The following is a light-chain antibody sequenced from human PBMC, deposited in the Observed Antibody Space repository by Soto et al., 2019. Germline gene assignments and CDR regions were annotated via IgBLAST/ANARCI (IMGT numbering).Light chain of an antibody. CDR1: SSNIGKNY. V-gene: IGLV1-51*02. CDR2: ENN. Sequence: QSVLTQPPSVSAAPGQKVTISCSGSSSNIGKNYVSCYQQLPGTAPKLLIYENNKRPSWIPDRFSGSKSGTSATLGIAGLQTGDEADYYCGTWDSSLTAVLFGGGTKLTVL. J-gene: IGLJ2*01. CDR3: GTWDSSLTAVL.